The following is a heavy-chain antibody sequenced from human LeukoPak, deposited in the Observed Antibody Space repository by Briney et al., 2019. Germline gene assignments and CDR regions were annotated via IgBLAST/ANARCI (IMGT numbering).Heavy chain of an antibody. Sequence: PGGSLRLSCAASGFTFSSYSMNWVRQAPGKGLEWVSYISGSSSTIYYADSVKGRFTISRDNAKNSLYLQMNSLRAEDTAVYYCARTEEVPAADFDYWGQGTLVTVSS. CDR2: ISGSSSTI. D-gene: IGHD2-2*01. CDR1: GFTFSSYS. V-gene: IGHV3-48*04. J-gene: IGHJ4*02. CDR3: ARTEEVPAADFDY.